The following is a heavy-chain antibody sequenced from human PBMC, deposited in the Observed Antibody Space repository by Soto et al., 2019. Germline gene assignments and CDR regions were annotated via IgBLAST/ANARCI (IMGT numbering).Heavy chain of an antibody. J-gene: IGHJ6*02. D-gene: IGHD6-6*01. CDR3: ARDGMSIAASEDYYYYYGMDV. CDR2: IIPIFGTA. CDR1: GGTFSSYA. Sequence: VKVSCKASGGTFSSYAISWVRQAPGQGLEWMGGIIPIFGTANYAQKFQGRVTITADESTSTAYMELSSLRSEDTAVYYCARDGMSIAASEDYYYYYGMDVWGQGTTVTVSS. V-gene: IGHV1-69*13.